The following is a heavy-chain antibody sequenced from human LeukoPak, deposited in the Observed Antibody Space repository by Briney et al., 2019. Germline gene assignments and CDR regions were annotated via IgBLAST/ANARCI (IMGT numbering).Heavy chain of an antibody. CDR2: ISSSGSTI. V-gene: IGHV3-48*03. D-gene: IGHD6-13*01. CDR1: GFTFSSYE. CDR3: ATLRGPWGIAAAGTEEGDY. Sequence: TGGSLRLSCAASGFTFSSYEMNWVRQAPGKGLEWVSYISSSGSTIYYADSVKGRFTISRDNAKNSLYLQMNSLRAEDTAVYYCATLRGPWGIAAAGTEEGDYWGQGTLVTVSS. J-gene: IGHJ4*02.